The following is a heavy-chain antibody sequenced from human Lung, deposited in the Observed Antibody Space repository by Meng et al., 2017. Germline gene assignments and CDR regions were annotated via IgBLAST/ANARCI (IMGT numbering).Heavy chain of an antibody. Sequence: QLRWWGPGLVKPPAALSLTCSVSGGSIGTSGYYWGWIRQPPGKGLEWIGSIGHSGFTYYTPSLKSRVAVSLDTSKSQFSLMLTSVTAADTAVYYCVRSSAWVRTGFDPWGQGTLVTVSS. J-gene: IGHJ5*02. CDR3: VRSSAWVRTGFDP. CDR2: IGHSGFT. V-gene: IGHV4-39*01. CDR1: GGSIGTSGYY. D-gene: IGHD6-19*01.